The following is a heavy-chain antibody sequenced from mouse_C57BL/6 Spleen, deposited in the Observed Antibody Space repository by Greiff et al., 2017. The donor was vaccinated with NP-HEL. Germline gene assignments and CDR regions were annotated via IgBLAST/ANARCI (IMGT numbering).Heavy chain of an antibody. CDR2: IWSDGST. CDR3: ASPIYDGYWGFAY. CDR1: GFSLTSYG. V-gene: IGHV2-6*03. D-gene: IGHD2-3*01. J-gene: IGHJ3*01. Sequence: VQLQQSGPGLVAPSQSLSITCTVSGFSLTSYGVHWVRQPPGKGLEWLVVIWSDGSTTYNSALKSRLSISKDNSKSQVFLKMNSLQTDDTAMYYCASPIYDGYWGFAYWGQGTLVTVSA.